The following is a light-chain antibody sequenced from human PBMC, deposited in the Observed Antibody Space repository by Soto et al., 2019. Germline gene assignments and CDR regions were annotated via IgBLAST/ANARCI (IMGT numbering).Light chain of an antibody. CDR3: SSYTSRSYV. CDR2: EVS. Sequence: QSALTQPASVSGSPGQSITISCTGTSSDVGGYNYVSWYQQHPGKAPKLMIYEVSNRPSGVSNRFSGSKSGNTASLTISGLHAEDEADYYCSSYTSRSYVFGTGTKLTVL. V-gene: IGLV2-14*01. CDR1: SSDVGGYNY. J-gene: IGLJ1*01.